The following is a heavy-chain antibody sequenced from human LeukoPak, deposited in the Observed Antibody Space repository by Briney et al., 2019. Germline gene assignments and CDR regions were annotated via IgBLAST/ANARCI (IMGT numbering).Heavy chain of an antibody. V-gene: IGHV4-4*07. CDR2: IYNSGRN. CDR3: PGAIAAVGQYYFDD. Sequence: PPETLSPTCPVAGGSISSYYWSWIRQPAGKGLEWNGRIYNSGRNNYNPSPKSRVTISVDQPKNQFTRKLSSVTAATTPGYYFPGAIAAVGQYYFDDWGQGSPVTVSS. CDR1: GGSISSYY. D-gene: IGHD6-13*01. J-gene: IGHJ4*02.